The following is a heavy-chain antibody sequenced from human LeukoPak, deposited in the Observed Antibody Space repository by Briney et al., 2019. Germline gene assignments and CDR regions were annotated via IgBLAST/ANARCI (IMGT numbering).Heavy chain of an antibody. CDR2: IYPGDSDT. CDR1: GYSFTSYW. J-gene: IGHJ5*02. V-gene: IGHV5-51*01. D-gene: IGHD3-10*01. Sequence: GESLKISCKGSGYSFTSYWIGWVRQMPGKGLEWMGIIYPGDSDTRYSPSFQGQVTISADRSISTAYLQWSSLKASDTAMYYCASQNYYGSGSYYKNWFDPWGQGTLVTVSS. CDR3: ASQNYYGSGSYYKNWFDP.